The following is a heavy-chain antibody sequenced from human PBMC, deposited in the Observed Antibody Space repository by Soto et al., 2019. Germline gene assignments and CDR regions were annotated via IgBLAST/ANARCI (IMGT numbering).Heavy chain of an antibody. Sequence: PGGSLSLSCAASGFTFISYWMHWVRQAPGKGLVWVSRINSDGSSTSYADSVKGRFTISRENAKNTLYLQMNSLRAEDTAVYYCARDLKLLPETAMVTKYYYGMDVWAQGTTVTVSS. CDR3: ARDLKLLPETAMVTKYYYGMDV. CDR1: GFTFISYW. CDR2: INSDGSST. J-gene: IGHJ6*02. D-gene: IGHD5-18*01. V-gene: IGHV3-74*01.